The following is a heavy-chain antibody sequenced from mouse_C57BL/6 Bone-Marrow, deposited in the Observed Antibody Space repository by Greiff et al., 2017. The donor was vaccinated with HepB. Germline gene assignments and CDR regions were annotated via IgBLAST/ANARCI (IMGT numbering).Heavy chain of an antibody. CDR2: IYPGDGDT. D-gene: IGHD2-12*01. Sequence: QVQLQQSGAELVKPGASVKISCKASGYAFSSYWMNWVKQRPGKGLEWIGQIYPGDGDTNYNGKFKGKATLTADKSSSTAYMQLSSLTSEDSAVYFCARLRRTYYAMDYWGQGTSVTVSS. CDR1: GYAFSSYW. J-gene: IGHJ4*01. V-gene: IGHV1-80*01. CDR3: ARLRRTYYAMDY.